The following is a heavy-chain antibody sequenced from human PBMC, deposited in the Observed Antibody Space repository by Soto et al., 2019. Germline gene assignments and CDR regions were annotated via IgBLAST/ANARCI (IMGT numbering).Heavy chain of an antibody. D-gene: IGHD6-19*01. J-gene: IGHJ4*01. CDR2: ISDDGKTQ. Sequence: QVKLVESGGAVVQSGRSLRLSCTASRFRFSAYGMHWVRQAPGKGLEWVALISDDGKTQFFTDSVEGRFTISRDNSRNILYLQMNSLRPEDTAVYYCVKGGYKTGWPPFDHCGHGTRVTVSS. V-gene: IGHV3-30*18. CDR3: VKGGYKTGWPPFDH. CDR1: RFRFSAYG.